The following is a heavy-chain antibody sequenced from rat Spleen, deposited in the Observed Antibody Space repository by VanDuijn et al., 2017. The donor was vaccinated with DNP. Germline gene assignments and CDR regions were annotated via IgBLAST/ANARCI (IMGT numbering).Heavy chain of an antibody. Sequence: EVQLVESGGDLVQPGRSLKLSCAASGFSFSDYDMAWVRQAPTKGLEWVASISPSGGRTYYRDSVKGRFTISRDNAKSTLYLQMSKLGSEDTAIYYCARTAYYAMDAWGQGTSVTVSS. CDR2: ISPSGGRT. CDR1: GFSFSDYD. J-gene: IGHJ4*01. V-gene: IGHV5-25*01. CDR3: ARTAYYAMDA. D-gene: IGHD2-6*01.